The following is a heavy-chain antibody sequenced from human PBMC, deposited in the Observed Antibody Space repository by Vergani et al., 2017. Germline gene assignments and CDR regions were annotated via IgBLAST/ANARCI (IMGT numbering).Heavy chain of an antibody. CDR2: LYASGST. CDR1: DFISNGHY. J-gene: IGHJ6*02. D-gene: IGHD3-9*01. V-gene: IGHV4-38-2*01. CDR3: ARAPSNHYDILTGWYYYGMDV. Sequence: QVQLQESGPGLVKPSETLSLICDVFDFISNGHYWGWIRQSPEKGLEWIGSLYASGSTYYSPSLKSRVAISIDTSKNHFSLRLSSVTAADTAVYYCARAPSNHYDILTGWYYYGMDVWGQGTTVTVSS.